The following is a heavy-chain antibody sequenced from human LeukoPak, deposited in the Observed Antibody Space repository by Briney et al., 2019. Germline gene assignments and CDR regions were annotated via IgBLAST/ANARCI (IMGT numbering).Heavy chain of an antibody. CDR3: AKSWRPRRWPDSFDP. CDR1: GGSISSYY. Sequence: SETLSLTCTVSGGSISSYYWSWIRQPPGKGLEWIGYIYNSGSTNHNPSLRSRVTISADTSKNQFSLKLSSVTAADTAVYYCAKSWRPRRWPDSFDPWGQGTLVTVSS. CDR2: IYNSGST. D-gene: IGHD5-24*01. V-gene: IGHV4-59*01. J-gene: IGHJ5*02.